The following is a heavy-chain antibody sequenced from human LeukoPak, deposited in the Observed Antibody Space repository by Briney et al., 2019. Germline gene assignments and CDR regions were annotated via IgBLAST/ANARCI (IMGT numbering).Heavy chain of an antibody. CDR1: GDSVSSNSAA. CDR2: TYYRSKWYN. D-gene: IGHD2-2*01. V-gene: IGHV6-1*01. Sequence: SQTLSLTCAISGDSVSSNSAAWNWIRQSPSRGLEWLGRTYYRSKWYNDYAVSVKSRITINPDTSKNQFSLKLSSVTAADTAVYYCARLPGVGYCTSTSCYALDAFNIWGQGTMVTVSS. CDR3: ARLPGVGYCTSTSCYALDAFNI. J-gene: IGHJ3*02.